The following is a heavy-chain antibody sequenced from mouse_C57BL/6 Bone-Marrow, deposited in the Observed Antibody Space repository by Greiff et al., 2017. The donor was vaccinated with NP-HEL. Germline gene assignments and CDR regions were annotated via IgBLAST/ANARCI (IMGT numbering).Heavy chain of an antibody. CDR2: IYPGSGST. CDR3: ARKSNYGWFAY. CDR1: GYTFTSYW. Sequence: VKLVESGAELVKPGASVKMSCKASGYTFTSYWITWVKQRPGQGLEWIGDIYPGSGSTNYNEKFKSKATLTVDTSSSTAYMQLSSLTSEDSAVYYCARKSNYGWFAYWGQGTLVTVSA. J-gene: IGHJ3*01. D-gene: IGHD2-5*01. V-gene: IGHV1-55*01.